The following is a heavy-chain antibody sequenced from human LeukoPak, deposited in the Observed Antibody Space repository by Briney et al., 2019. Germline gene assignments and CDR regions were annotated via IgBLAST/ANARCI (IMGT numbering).Heavy chain of an antibody. CDR3: ARTQSGYYNFYYYYYMDV. CDR1: GGSISSHY. CDR2: IYYSGST. V-gene: IGHV4-59*11. D-gene: IGHD3-3*01. J-gene: IGHJ6*03. Sequence: SETLSFTCTVSGGSISSHYWSWIRQPPGMGLEWIGYIYYSGSTNYNPSLKSRVTISVDTSKNQFSLKLSSVTAADTAVYYCARTQSGYYNFYYYYYMDVWGKGTTVTVSS.